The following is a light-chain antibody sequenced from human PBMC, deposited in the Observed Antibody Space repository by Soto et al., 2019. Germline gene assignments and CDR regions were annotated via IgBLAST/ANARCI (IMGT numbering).Light chain of an antibody. J-gene: IGKJ5*01. CDR1: QSVDRF. Sequence: EILLTQSPATLSLSTGESATLXXRSSQSVDRFLAWYQQKPGQAPRLLXXDASYRATGIPARFSGSGSGTEFTLTISSLQSEDFAVYYCQQYEKWPPSITFGQGTRLEIK. V-gene: IGKV3-11*01. CDR3: QQYEKWPPSIT. CDR2: DAS.